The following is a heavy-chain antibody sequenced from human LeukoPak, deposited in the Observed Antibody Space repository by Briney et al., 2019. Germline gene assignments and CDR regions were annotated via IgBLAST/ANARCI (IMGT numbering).Heavy chain of an antibody. V-gene: IGHV1-2*02. CDR1: GYTFSGFY. CDR3: ASGGILRYFDWFFNWFDP. J-gene: IGHJ5*02. Sequence: ASVKVSCKASGYTFSGFYIHWVRQAPGQGLEWMGWINPNSGGTNYAQKFQGRVTMTRDTSISTAYMGLGRLRSDDTAVYYCASGGILRYFDWFFNWFDPWGQGTLVTVSS. D-gene: IGHD3-9*01. CDR2: INPNSGGT.